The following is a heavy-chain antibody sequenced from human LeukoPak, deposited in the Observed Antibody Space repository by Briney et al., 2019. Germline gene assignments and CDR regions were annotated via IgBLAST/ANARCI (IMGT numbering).Heavy chain of an antibody. J-gene: IGHJ4*02. CDR2: ISSSSSYI. Sequence: GGSLRLSCAASGFTFSSYSMNWVRQAPGKGLEWVSSISSSSSYIYYADSVKGRFTISRDNAKNSLYLQMNSLRAEDMALYYCAKGYCSSTSCQIDYWGQGTLVTVSS. CDR3: AKGYCSSTSCQIDY. CDR1: GFTFSSYS. V-gene: IGHV3-21*04. D-gene: IGHD2-2*01.